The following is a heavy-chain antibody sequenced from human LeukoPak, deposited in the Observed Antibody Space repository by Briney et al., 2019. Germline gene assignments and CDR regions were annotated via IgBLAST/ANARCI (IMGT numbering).Heavy chain of an antibody. CDR2: IYYSGST. Sequence: SSETLSLTCTVSGGSVSSGSYYWGWIRQPPGKGLEWIGYIYYSGSTNYNPSLKSRVTISVDTSKNQFSLKLSSVTAADTAVYYCARVLVVVPAAARSYWYFDLWGRGTLVTVSS. CDR1: GGSVSSGSYY. D-gene: IGHD2-2*01. V-gene: IGHV4-61*01. J-gene: IGHJ2*01. CDR3: ARVLVVVPAAARSYWYFDL.